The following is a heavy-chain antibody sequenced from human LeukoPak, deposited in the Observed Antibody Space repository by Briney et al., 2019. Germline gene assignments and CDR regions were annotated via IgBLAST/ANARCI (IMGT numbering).Heavy chain of an antibody. J-gene: IGHJ4*02. V-gene: IGHV3-30-3*01. CDR3: ARDVYSSGPYYFDY. Sequence: GGSLRLSCAASGFTFSSFWMHWVRQAPGKGLEWVANIKQDGSNKYYADSVKGRFTISRDNSKNTLYLQMNSLRAEDTAVYYCARDVYSSGPYYFDYWGQGTLVTVSS. CDR2: IKQDGSNK. D-gene: IGHD6-19*01. CDR1: GFTFSSFW.